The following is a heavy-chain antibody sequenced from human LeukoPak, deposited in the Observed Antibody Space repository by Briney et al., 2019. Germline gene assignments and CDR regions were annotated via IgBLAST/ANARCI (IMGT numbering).Heavy chain of an antibody. V-gene: IGHV3-30*02. J-gene: IGHJ4*02. D-gene: IGHD6-6*01. CDR3: AKDRAKGSSSSACNY. Sequence: GGSLRLSCAASGFTFSSYGMHWVRQAPGKGLEWVAFIRYDGSNKYYADSVKGRFTISRDNSKNTLYLQVNSLRAEDTAVYYCAKDRAKGSSSSACNYWGQGTLVTVSS. CDR1: GFTFSSYG. CDR2: IRYDGSNK.